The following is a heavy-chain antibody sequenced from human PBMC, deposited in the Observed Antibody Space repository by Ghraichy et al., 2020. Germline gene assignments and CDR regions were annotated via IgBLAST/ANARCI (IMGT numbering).Heavy chain of an antibody. D-gene: IGHD1-7*01. Sequence: GGSLRLSCAASGFTFNNFAMNWVRQAPGKGLEWVSTISGPGGSTYYADSVKGRFTISRDNSKNTLYLQMNSLRAEDTAVYYCAKDGGELLLNDDWGQGTLVSVSS. J-gene: IGHJ4*02. CDR3: AKDGGELLLNDD. CDR1: GFTFNNFA. V-gene: IGHV3-23*01. CDR2: ISGPGGST.